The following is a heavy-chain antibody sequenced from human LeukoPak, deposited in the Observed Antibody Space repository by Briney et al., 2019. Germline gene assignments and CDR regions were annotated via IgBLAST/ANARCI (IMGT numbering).Heavy chain of an antibody. CDR1: GFNFNYYP. CDR3: ARGRSGSSPVLDYYMDV. CDR2: ISDNGSLK. D-gene: IGHD6-19*01. Sequence: GRSLRLSCAASGFNFNYYPVHWVRQAPGKGLVWLAFISDNGSLKYYADSVKGRFTISRDNSKNTLYLQMNSLRGDDTAVYYCARGRSGSSPVLDYYMDVWGKGTTVTVSS. J-gene: IGHJ6*03. V-gene: IGHV3-30*14.